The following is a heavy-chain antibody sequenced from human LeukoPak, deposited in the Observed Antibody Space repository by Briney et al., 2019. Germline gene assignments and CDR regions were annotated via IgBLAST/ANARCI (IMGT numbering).Heavy chain of an antibody. CDR2: IYSGGST. V-gene: IGHV3-53*01. CDR1: GFTVSNSY. J-gene: IGHJ4*02. Sequence: GGSLRLSCAASGFTVSNSYMSWVRQAPGKGLEWISVIYSGGSTYYADSVKGRFTISRDNSKNTLYLQMNSQRAEDTAVYYCTRDYYDSPGYWGQGTLVTVSS. D-gene: IGHD3-22*01. CDR3: TRDYYDSPGY.